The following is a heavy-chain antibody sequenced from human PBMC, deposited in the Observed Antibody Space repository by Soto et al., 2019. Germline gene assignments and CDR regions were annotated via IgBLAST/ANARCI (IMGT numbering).Heavy chain of an antibody. V-gene: IGHV1-69*06. CDR1: GGTFSSYA. J-gene: IGHJ6*02. CDR3: ARDQGYSSGWYAYYYYGIDV. D-gene: IGHD6-19*01. Sequence: QVQLVQSGAEVKKPGSSVKVSCKASGGTFSSYAISWVRQAPGQGLEWMGGIIPIFGTANYAQKFQGRVTITADKSTSTAYMELSSLRSEDTAVYYCARDQGYSSGWYAYYYYGIDVWGPGTTVTVSS. CDR2: IIPIFGTA.